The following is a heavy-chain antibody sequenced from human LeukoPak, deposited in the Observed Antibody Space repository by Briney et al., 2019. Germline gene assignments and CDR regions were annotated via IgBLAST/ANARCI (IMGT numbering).Heavy chain of an antibody. CDR1: GGSISSSNW. Sequence: SETLSLTCAVSGGSISSSNWWRWIRQPPGKGLEWIGEIYYSGSTYYNPSLKSRVTISVVTSKNQFSLKLSSVTAADTAVYYCATTPYYYDSSGYNYWGQGTLVTVSS. V-gene: IGHV4-4*02. D-gene: IGHD3-22*01. CDR3: ATTPYYYDSSGYNY. CDR2: IYYSGST. J-gene: IGHJ4*02.